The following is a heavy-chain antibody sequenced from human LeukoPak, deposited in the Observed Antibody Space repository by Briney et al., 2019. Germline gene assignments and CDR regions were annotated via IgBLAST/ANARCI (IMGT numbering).Heavy chain of an antibody. CDR1: GYTFTSYG. Sequence: ASVKVSCKASGYTFTSYGISWVRQAPGQGLEWMGWISAYNGNTNYAQKFQGRVTMTRDTSISTAYMERSGLSSDDTAMYYCARMDSRGSDNWFDPWGQGTLVTVSS. J-gene: IGHJ5*02. CDR3: ARMDSRGSDNWFDP. CDR2: ISAYNGNT. D-gene: IGHD3-22*01. V-gene: IGHV1-18*01.